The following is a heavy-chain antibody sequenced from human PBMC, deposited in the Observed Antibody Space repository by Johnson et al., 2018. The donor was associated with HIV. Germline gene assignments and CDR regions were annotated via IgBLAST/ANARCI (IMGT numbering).Heavy chain of an antibody. CDR2: IYWNGGCT. D-gene: IGHD6-13*01. V-gene: IGHV3-20*04. Sequence: EVQLVESGGGLVQRGGSLRLSCVASGVTVSNNYMIWVRQAPGKGLEWVSGIYWNGGCTGYADSVKGRFTISRDNAKNSLYLQMNSLRAEDTALYYCARGSSSWYGVFDAFDIWGQGTMVTVSS. J-gene: IGHJ3*02. CDR3: ARGSSSWYGVFDAFDI. CDR1: GVTVSNNY.